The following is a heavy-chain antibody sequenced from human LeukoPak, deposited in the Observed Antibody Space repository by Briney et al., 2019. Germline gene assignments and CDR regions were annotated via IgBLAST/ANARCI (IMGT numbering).Heavy chain of an antibody. D-gene: IGHD6-13*01. Sequence: GGSLRLSCAASGFTFSTHWMHWVRQVPGKGLVWVSGITSDGSVTYYADSVKGRFTISRDNAKNTLYLQMNSLRDEDTAVYYCVRDLWDSSNWRLFDSWGQGTLVPVSS. CDR2: ITSDGSVT. J-gene: IGHJ4*02. CDR3: VRDLWDSSNWRLFDS. V-gene: IGHV3-74*01. CDR1: GFTFSTHW.